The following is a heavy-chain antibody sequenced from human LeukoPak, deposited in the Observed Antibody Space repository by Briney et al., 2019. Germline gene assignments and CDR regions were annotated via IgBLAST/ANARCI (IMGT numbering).Heavy chain of an antibody. CDR3: ARGRYSSSWYGRHDAFDI. J-gene: IGHJ3*02. V-gene: IGHV4-34*01. CDR1: GGSFSGYY. Sequence: SETLSLTYAVYGGSFSGYYWSWIRQPPGKGLEWIGEINHSGSTNYNPSLKSRVTISVDTSKNQFSLKLSSVTAADTAVYYCARGRYSSSWYGRHDAFDIWGQGTMVTVSS. CDR2: INHSGST. D-gene: IGHD6-13*01.